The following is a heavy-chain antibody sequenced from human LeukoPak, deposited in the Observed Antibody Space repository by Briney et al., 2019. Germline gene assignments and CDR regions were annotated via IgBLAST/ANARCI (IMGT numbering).Heavy chain of an antibody. J-gene: IGHJ4*02. CDR2: INFDGSDT. CDR3: TRSLMD. Sequence: GGSLRLSCAASGITLSGYWMHWVRQAPGKGLVWVSRINFDGSDTSYADFVKGRFTISGDNAKNTLFLQMNSLRAEDTAVYYCTRSLMDWGQGIRVTVSS. V-gene: IGHV3-74*01. CDR1: GITLSGYW. D-gene: IGHD3-16*01.